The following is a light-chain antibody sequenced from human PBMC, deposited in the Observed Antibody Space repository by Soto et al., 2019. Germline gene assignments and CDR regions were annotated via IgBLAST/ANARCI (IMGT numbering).Light chain of an antibody. V-gene: IGKV1-5*01. CDR3: QPDRRYSGP. CDR2: DAS. Sequence: DIQITQSPSPLSASVGDRVTITCRASQTISSWLAWYQQKPGKAPKLLIYDASSLESGVPSRFSGRGSGTQFTLTISSLQPDDFASYDGQPDRRYSGPFSPGTEVDIK. CDR1: QTISSW. J-gene: IGKJ1*01.